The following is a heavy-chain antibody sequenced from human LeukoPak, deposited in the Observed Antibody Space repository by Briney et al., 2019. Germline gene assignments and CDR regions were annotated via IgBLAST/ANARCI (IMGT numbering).Heavy chain of an antibody. CDR2: MYTTGTT. CDR3: ARGLRDVRGWYHHDF. J-gene: IGHJ4*02. Sequence: SETLSHTCNVPGGSLYRYHWCWIRQPAGKELAWIGHMYTTGTTRYKSALKSRVSMSIDTSTNQFSLTLSSVTAADTAVYYCARGLRDVRGWYHHDFWGQGTLVTVSS. D-gene: IGHD6-19*01. V-gene: IGHV4-4*07. CDR1: GGSLYRYH.